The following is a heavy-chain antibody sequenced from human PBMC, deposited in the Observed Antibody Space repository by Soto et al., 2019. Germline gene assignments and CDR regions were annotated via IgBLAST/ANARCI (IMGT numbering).Heavy chain of an antibody. J-gene: IGHJ4*02. V-gene: IGHV4-61*05. CDR3: ARVSSSWGLVNYFDY. CDR2: FYYSGST. CDR1: GGSISSSTYY. Sequence: SETLSLTCTVSGGSISSSTYYWGWMRQPPGKGLEWIGYFYYSGSTNYNPSLKSRVTISVDTSKNQFPLKLSSVTAADTAVYYCARVSSSWGLVNYFDYWGQGTLVTVSS. D-gene: IGHD6-13*01.